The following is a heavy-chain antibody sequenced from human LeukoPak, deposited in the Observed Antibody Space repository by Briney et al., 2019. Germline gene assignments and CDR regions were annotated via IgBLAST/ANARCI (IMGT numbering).Heavy chain of an antibody. V-gene: IGHV1-8*03. J-gene: IGHJ4*02. D-gene: IGHD3-22*01. CDR3: ARGKYYYDSSGSQFDY. CDR1: GYTFTSYD. CDR2: MNPNSGNT. Sequence: GASVKVSCKASGYTFTSYDINWVRQATGQGLEWMGWMNPNSGNTGYAQKFQGRVTITRNTSIGTAYMELSSLRSEDTAVYYCARGKYYYDSSGSQFDYWGQGTLVTVSS.